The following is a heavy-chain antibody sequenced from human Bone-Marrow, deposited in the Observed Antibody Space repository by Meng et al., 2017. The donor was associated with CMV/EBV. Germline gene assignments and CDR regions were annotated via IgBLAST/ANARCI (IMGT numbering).Heavy chain of an antibody. V-gene: IGHV3-23*01. D-gene: IGHD2-2*01. CDR3: AKDVVVGGHLESFHH. Sequence: SGFTFGAYAMAWVRQAPGKGLEWVSGISATGDTTYYADSVRGRFTISRDNSQNTLSLQMHSLRAEDTAVYFCAKDVVVGGHLESFHHWGQGTLVTVSS. CDR1: GFTFGAYA. CDR2: ISATGDTT. J-gene: IGHJ1*01.